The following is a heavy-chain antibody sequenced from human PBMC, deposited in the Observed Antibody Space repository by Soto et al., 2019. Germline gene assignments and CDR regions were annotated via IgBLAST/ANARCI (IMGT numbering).Heavy chain of an antibody. V-gene: IGHV3-33*07. J-gene: IGHJ5*02. Sequence: SLRLSCEGSGFTFSSHGIYWVRQAPGKGLERVAGVWYDGRNKFYADSVKGRFSISRDKFNDTVHLQMNSLRAEDTAVYFCVRDNQDIMVTASGPSVVRWLDPWGQGTLVTVSS. D-gene: IGHD2-21*02. CDR1: GFTFSSHG. CDR2: VWYDGRNK. CDR3: VRDNQDIMVTASGPSVVRWLDP.